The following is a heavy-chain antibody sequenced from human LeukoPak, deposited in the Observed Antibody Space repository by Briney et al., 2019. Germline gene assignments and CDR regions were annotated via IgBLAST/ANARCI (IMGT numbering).Heavy chain of an antibody. CDR3: ARGLFFH. J-gene: IGHJ4*02. CDR2: ISYDGSNK. D-gene: IGHD2/OR15-2a*01. CDR1: GSTFSRYA. Sequence: GGSLRLSCAASGSTFSRYAMSWVRQAPGKGLEWVAVISYDGSNKYYADSVKGRFTISRDNSKNTLYLQMNSLRAEDTAVYYCARGLFFHWGQGTLVTVSS. V-gene: IGHV3-30-3*01.